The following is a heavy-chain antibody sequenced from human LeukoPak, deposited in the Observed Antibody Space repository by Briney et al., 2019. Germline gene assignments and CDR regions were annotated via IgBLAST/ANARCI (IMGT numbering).Heavy chain of an antibody. CDR3: ARDGPLGELGAYYYYYGMDV. CDR2: INPNSGGT. D-gene: IGHD3-10*01. V-gene: IGHV1-2*04. Sequence: GASVKVSCKASGYTFTGYYMHWVRQAPGQGLEWMGWINPNSGGTNYAQKFQGWVTMTRDTSISTAYMELSRLRSDDTAVYYCARDGPLGELGAYYYYYGMDVWGQGTTVTVSS. CDR1: GYTFTGYY. J-gene: IGHJ6*02.